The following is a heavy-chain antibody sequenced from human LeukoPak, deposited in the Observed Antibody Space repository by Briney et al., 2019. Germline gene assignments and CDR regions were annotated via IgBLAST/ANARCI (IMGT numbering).Heavy chain of an antibody. CDR1: GFPFSTYG. J-gene: IGHJ4*02. Sequence: PGGSLRLSCAASGFPFSTYGMHWVRQAPGKGLEWVAFIRYDGSNKSYSDSVKGRFTISRDNSKNTLYLQMNSLRVDDTAVYYCAPRVVVIAAPFGYWGQGTLVTVSS. V-gene: IGHV3-30*02. D-gene: IGHD2-21*01. CDR3: APRVVVIAAPFGY. CDR2: IRYDGSNK.